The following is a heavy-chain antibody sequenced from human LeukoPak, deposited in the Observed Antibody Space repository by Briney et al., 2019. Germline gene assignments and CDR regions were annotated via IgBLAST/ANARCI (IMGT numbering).Heavy chain of an antibody. Sequence: PSETLSLTCAVYGGSFSGYYWSWLRQPPGKGLEWIGEINHSGSTNYNPSLKSRVTISVDTSKNQFSLKLSSVTAADTAVYYCARGPGYYDSSGYPPGWGQGTLVTVSS. J-gene: IGHJ4*02. CDR2: INHSGST. V-gene: IGHV4-34*01. CDR3: ARGPGYYDSSGYPPG. CDR1: GGSFSGYY. D-gene: IGHD3-22*01.